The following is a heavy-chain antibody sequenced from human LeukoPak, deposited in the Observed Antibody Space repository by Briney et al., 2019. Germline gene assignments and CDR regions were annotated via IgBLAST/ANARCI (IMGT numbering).Heavy chain of an antibody. CDR3: ARDQSSGWFDC. CDR2: ISSRSSYI. V-gene: IGHV3-21*01. CDR1: GFTFSSYS. Sequence: GGSLRLSCAASGFTFSSYSMNWVRQAPGKGLEWVSSISSRSSYIYYADSVKGRFTISRDNARNSLYLQMNSLRAEDTAVYYCARDQSSGWFDCWGQGTLVTVSS. D-gene: IGHD6-19*01. J-gene: IGHJ5*01.